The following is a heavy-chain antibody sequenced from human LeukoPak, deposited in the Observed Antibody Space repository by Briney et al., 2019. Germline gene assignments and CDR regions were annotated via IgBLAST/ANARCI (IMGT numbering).Heavy chain of an antibody. D-gene: IGHD2-2*03. CDR2: INNTGST. CDR3: ARGVRFGYCSSTSCYEGVGYFDY. V-gene: IGHV4-34*01. Sequence: SETLSLTCAVYGGSFSGYYWSWIRQPPGKGQEWIGEINNTGSTKYNPSLKSRVTISVDTFKNQFSLKLSSVTAADTAVYYCARGVRFGYCSSTSCYEGVGYFDYWGQGTLVTVSS. J-gene: IGHJ4*02. CDR1: GGSFSGYY.